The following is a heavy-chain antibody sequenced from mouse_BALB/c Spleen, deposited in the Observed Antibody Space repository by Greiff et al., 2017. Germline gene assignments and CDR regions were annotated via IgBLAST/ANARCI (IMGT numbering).Heavy chain of an antibody. CDR2: ISSGSSTI. CDR3: ARSHGDY. J-gene: IGHJ4*01. CDR1: GFTFSSFG. V-gene: IGHV5-17*02. Sequence: DVKLVESGGGLVQPGGSRKLSCAASGFTFSSFGMHWVRQAPEKGLEWVAYISSGSSTIYYADTVKGRFTISRDNPKNTLFLQMTSLRSEDTAMYYCARSHGDYWGQGTSVTVSS.